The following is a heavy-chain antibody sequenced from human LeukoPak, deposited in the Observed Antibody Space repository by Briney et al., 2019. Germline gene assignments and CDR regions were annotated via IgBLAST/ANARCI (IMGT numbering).Heavy chain of an antibody. Sequence: SETLSLTCTVSGGSISSSSYYWGWIRQPPGKGREWIGDIYYSGRTYYNLSLRNRVSISLDTSKNRFSLTLTSVTAADTAVYYCARRRYYDSTGFFDWGRGSLVIVSS. CDR2: IYYSGRT. V-gene: IGHV4-39*02. J-gene: IGHJ1*01. CDR3: ARRRYYDSTGFFD. CDR1: GGSISSSSYY. D-gene: IGHD3-22*01.